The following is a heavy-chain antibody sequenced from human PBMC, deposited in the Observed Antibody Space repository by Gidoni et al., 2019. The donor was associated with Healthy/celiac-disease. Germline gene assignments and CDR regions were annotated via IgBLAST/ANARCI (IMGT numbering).Heavy chain of an antibody. V-gene: IGHV3-7*03. CDR2: IKQDGSEK. CDR1: GFPFSSYW. CDR3: ARDGYSSRWRNY. D-gene: IGHD6-13*01. Sequence: EVQLVESGGGLVQPGGSLRLSCAASGFPFSSYWMSWFRQDPGKGLEWVANIKQDGSEKYYVDSVKGRFTISRDNAKNSLYLQMNSLRAEDTAVYYCARDGYSSRWRNYWGQGTLVTVSS. J-gene: IGHJ4*02.